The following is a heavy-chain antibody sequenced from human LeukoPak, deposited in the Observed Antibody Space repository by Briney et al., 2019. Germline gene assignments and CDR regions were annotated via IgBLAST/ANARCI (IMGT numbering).Heavy chain of an antibody. CDR1: GFTFSSYA. CDR2: ISYDGSNK. V-gene: IGHV3-30*04. J-gene: IGHJ6*02. Sequence: PGGSLRLSWAASGFTFSSYAMHWVRQAPGKGLEWVAVISYDGSNKYYADSVKGRFTISRDNSKNTLYLQMNSLRAEDTAVYYCARARPNSGYSYGYAYYYYYGMDVWGQGTTVTVSS. D-gene: IGHD5-18*01. CDR3: ARARPNSGYSYGYAYYYYYGMDV.